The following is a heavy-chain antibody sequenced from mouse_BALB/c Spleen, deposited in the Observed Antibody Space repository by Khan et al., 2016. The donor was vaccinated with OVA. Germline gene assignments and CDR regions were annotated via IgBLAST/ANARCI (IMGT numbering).Heavy chain of an antibody. J-gene: IGHJ4*01. CDR2: INTYTGEP. V-gene: IGHV9-3-1*01. D-gene: IGHD2-10*01. CDR1: GYTFTNCG. CDR3: ARPPYFSYVLDY. Sequence: QIQLVQSGPELKKPGETVKISCKASGYTFTNCGMNWVQQAPGKGLKWMGWINTYTGEPTYADDFKGRFAFSLETSANTAYLQINNLKNEDTATYLCARPPYFSYVLDYWGQGTSVTVSS.